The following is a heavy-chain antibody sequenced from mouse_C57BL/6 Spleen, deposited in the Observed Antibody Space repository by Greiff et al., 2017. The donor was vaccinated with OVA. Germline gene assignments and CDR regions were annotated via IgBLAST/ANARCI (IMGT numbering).Heavy chain of an antibody. Sequence: VQLQQPGAELVKPGASVKLSCKASGYTFTSYWMHWVKQRPGTGLEWVGMLHPNSGSTYYNEPFTSKATLPGDTYSSTASLQLSSLPSEDSAVAFCAKEGGDDGYFDYWGQGTTLTVSS. J-gene: IGHJ2*01. CDR1: GYTFTSYW. CDR2: LHPNSGST. D-gene: IGHD2-3*01. CDR3: AKEGGDDGYFDY. V-gene: IGHV1-64*01.